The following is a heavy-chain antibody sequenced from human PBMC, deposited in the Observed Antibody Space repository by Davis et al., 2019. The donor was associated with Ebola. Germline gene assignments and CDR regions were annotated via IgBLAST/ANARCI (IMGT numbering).Heavy chain of an antibody. CDR1: GFTFSSYE. J-gene: IGHJ6*02. CDR3: ARDSVQLEPAYYYYGMDV. Sequence: PGGPLRLSCAASGFTFSSYEMNWVRQAPGKGLEWVSYISSSGSTIYYADSVKGRFTISRDNAKNSLYLQMNSLRAEDTAVYYCARDSVQLEPAYYYYGMDVWGQGTTVTVSS. D-gene: IGHD1-1*01. CDR2: ISSSGSTI. V-gene: IGHV3-48*03.